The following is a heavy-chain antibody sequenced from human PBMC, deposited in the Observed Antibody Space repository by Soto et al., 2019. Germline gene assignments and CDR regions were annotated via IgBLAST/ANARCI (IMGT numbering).Heavy chain of an antibody. CDR1: GFTFSSYA. CDR2: ISGSTGST. V-gene: IGHV3-23*01. J-gene: IGHJ6*03. Sequence: GGSLRLSCTASGFTFSSYAMSWVRQAPGKGLEWVSAISGSTGSTYYADSVKGRFTISRDNSKNTLYLQMDSLRAEDTAVYYCAKNGLSSTPKNLYYYYMGVWGKGTTVTVSS. CDR3: AKNGLSSTPKNLYYYYMGV. D-gene: IGHD6-13*01.